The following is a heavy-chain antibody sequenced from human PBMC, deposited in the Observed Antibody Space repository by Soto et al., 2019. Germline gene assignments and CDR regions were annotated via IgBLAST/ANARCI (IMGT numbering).Heavy chain of an antibody. D-gene: IGHD2-8*01. CDR2: VSGHNADA. J-gene: IGHJ6*02. Sequence: ASVKVSCNASGYTFNTYGITWGRQALGQGLDWVGWVSGHNADAKYAQKFQVRVTMTTDTSTSTAYMELRSLRSDDTAFFFQAEDGIRYCTKGVCYDYYYYYGMDVWGQGTTVTVSS. CDR1: GYTFNTYG. CDR3: AEDGIRYCTKGVCYDYYYYYGMDV. V-gene: IGHV1-18*01.